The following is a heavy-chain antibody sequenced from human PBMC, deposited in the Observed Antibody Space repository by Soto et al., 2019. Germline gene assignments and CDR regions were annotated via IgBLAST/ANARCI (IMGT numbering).Heavy chain of an antibody. D-gene: IGHD3-10*01. CDR1: GFTFSSYA. J-gene: IGHJ6*02. Sequence: GGSLRLSSTASGFTFSSYAMSWVRQAPGKGLEWVSAISGSGGSTYYADSVKGRFTISRDNSKNTLYLQMNSLRAEDTAVYYCAKDGPPMVRELGCMDVWRQATTFPVSS. CDR3: AKDGPPMVRELGCMDV. V-gene: IGHV3-23*01. CDR2: ISGSGGST.